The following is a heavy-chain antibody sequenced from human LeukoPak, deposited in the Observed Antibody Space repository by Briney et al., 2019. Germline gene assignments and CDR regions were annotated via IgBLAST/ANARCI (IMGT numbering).Heavy chain of an antibody. V-gene: IGHV3-23*01. CDR2: ISGSGGST. J-gene: IGHJ5*02. CDR1: GFTFSSYA. D-gene: IGHD2-21*02. Sequence: GGSLRLSCAASGFTFSSYAMSWVRQAPGKGLEWVSAISGSGGSTCYADSVKGRFTISRDNSKNTLYLQMNSLRAEDTAVYYCAGVVTAIPNWFDPWGQGTLVTVSS. CDR3: AGVVTAIPNWFDP.